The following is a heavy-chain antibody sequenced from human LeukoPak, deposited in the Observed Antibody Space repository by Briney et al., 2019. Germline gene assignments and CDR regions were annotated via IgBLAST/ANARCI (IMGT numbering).Heavy chain of an antibody. CDR2: ISYDGSNK. V-gene: IGHV3-30-3*01. CDR3: ARGRKMATIRPIDAFDI. D-gene: IGHD5-24*01. Sequence: GGSLRLSCAASGFTFSSYAMHWVRQAPGKGLEWVAVISYDGSNKYYADSVKGRFTISRDNSKNTLYLQMNSLRADDTAVYYCARGRKMATIRPIDAFDIWGQGTMVTVSS. CDR1: GFTFSSYA. J-gene: IGHJ3*02.